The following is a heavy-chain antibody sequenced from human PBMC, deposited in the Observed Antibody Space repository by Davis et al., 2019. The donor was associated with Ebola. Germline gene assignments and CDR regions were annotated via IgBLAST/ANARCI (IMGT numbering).Heavy chain of an antibody. CDR3: ARHGIAARRYGMDV. J-gene: IGHJ6*02. CDR2: ISSSGSTI. Sequence: GESLKISCAASGFTFSSYEMNWVRQAPGKGLEWVSYISSSGSTIYYADSVKGRFTISRDNAKNSLYLQMNSLRAEDTALYYCARHGIAARRYGMDVWGQGTTVTVSS. D-gene: IGHD6-6*01. V-gene: IGHV3-48*03. CDR1: GFTFSSYE.